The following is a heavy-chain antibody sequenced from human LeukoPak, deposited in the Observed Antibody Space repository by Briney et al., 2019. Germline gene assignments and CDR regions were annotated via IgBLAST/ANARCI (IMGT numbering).Heavy chain of an antibody. CDR3: ARDAERYFDSFSLDNRFDP. CDR2: INAGNGNT. J-gene: IGHJ5*02. D-gene: IGHD3-9*01. V-gene: IGHV1-3*01. CDR1: GYTFTSYY. Sequence: GASVMVSCMASGYTFTSYYMHWVRQAPGQGLEWLGWINAGNGNTRYSQKFQGRVTITRDTSATTAFMELSSLRSEDTAVYYCARDAERYFDSFSLDNRFDPWGQGTLVTVSS.